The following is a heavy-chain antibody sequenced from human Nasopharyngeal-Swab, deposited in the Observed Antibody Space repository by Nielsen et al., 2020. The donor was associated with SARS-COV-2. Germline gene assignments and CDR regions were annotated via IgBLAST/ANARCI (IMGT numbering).Heavy chain of an antibody. V-gene: IGHV3-30*03. Sequence: GESLKISCAASGFTFSSYGMHWVRQAPGKGLEWVAVISYDGSNKYYADSLKGRFTISRDNSKNTLYLQMNSLRAEDTAVYYCARDWMMATWGYYYGMDVWGQGTTVTVSS. CDR2: ISYDGSNK. CDR3: ARDWMMATWGYYYGMDV. CDR1: GFTFSSYG. D-gene: IGHD2-15*01. J-gene: IGHJ6*02.